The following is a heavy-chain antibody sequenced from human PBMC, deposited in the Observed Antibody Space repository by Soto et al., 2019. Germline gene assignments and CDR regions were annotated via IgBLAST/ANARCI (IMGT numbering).Heavy chain of an antibody. CDR2: FDPEDGET. CDR3: ATHARFSELSLRGSFDY. D-gene: IGHD3-16*02. Sequence: GASVKVSCKVSGYTLTELSMHWVRQAPGKGLEWMGGFDPEDGETIYAQKFQGRVTMTEDTSTDTAYMELSSLRSEDTAVYYCATHARFSELSLRGSFDYRGQGTLVTVSS. CDR1: GYTLTELS. J-gene: IGHJ4*02. V-gene: IGHV1-24*01.